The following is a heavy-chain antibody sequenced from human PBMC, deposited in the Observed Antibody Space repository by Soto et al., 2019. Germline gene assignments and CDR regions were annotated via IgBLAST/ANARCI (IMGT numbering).Heavy chain of an antibody. CDR2: INAGNGNT. CDR3: ARVWDIFTGYIDAFDI. Sequence: QVQLVQSGAEVKKPGASVKVSCKASGYTFTSYAMHWVRQAPGQRLEWMGWINAGNGNTKYSQKFQGRVTITRDTSGSTVYMELSSLRSEDTAVYYCARVWDIFTGYIDAFDIWGQGTMVTVSS. J-gene: IGHJ3*02. CDR1: GYTFTSYA. V-gene: IGHV1-3*01. D-gene: IGHD3-9*01.